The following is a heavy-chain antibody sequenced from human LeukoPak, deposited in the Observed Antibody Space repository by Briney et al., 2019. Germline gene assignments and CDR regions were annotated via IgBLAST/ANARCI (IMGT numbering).Heavy chain of an antibody. J-gene: IGHJ4*02. CDR3: ARFSSIAAALDY. CDR1: GDSISSSSYY. V-gene: IGHV4-39*07. Sequence: SETLSLTCTVSGDSISSSSYYWGWIRQPPGKGLEWIGSIYYRGTTYYNPSLKSRVIISVDMSKNQFSLKLSSVTAADTAVYYCARFSSIAAALDYWGQGTLVTVSS. CDR2: IYYRGTT. D-gene: IGHD6-6*01.